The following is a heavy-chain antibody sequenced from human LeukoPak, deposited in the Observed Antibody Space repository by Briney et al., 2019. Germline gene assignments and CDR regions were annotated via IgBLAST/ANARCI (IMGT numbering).Heavy chain of an antibody. V-gene: IGHV1-2*02. CDR1: GYTFTGYY. D-gene: IGHD3-22*01. CDR2: INPNSGGT. Sequence: GASVKVSCKASGYTFTGYYMHWVRQAPGQGLEWMGWINPNSGGTNYAQKFQGRVTMARDTSISTAYMEPSRLRSDDTAVYYCARDPVGYYDSSGPSEYFQHWGQGTLVTVSS. J-gene: IGHJ1*01. CDR3: ARDPVGYYDSSGPSEYFQH.